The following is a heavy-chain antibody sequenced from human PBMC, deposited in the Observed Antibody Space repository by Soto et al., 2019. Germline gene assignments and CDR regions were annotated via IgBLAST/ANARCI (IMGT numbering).Heavy chain of an antibody. J-gene: IGHJ6*03. V-gene: IGHV4-34*01. CDR3: ARGPTVTTYYYYYYYMDV. CDR1: GGSFSGYY. D-gene: IGHD4-17*01. CDR2: INPSGST. Sequence: QVQLQQWGAGLLKPSETLSLTCAVYGGSFSGYYWSWIRQPPGKGLEWIGQINPSGSTNYNPSLMSRVTISVDPSKNQFSLKLSSVTAADTAVYYCARGPTVTTYYYYYYYMDVWGKGTTVTVSS.